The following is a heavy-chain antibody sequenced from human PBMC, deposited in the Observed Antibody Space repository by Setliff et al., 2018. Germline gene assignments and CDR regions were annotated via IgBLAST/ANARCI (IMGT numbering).Heavy chain of an antibody. CDR1: GYIFTNYW. D-gene: IGHD2-2*01. J-gene: IGHJ3*01. CDR3: TRHEDRNKCTSSSCYRENDAFDV. V-gene: IGHV5-51*01. Sequence: PGESLKISCKASGYIFTNYWIGWVRQMPGKGLEWMGVIYPGDSDTRYSPSFQGQVTISADESINTAYLQWSSLKASDTAIYYCTRHEDRNKCTSSSCYRENDAFDVWGQGAMVTV. CDR2: IYPGDSDT.